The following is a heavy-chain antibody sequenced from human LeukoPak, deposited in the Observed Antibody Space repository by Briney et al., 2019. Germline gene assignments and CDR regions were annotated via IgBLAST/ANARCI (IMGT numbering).Heavy chain of an antibody. CDR1: GGSFSGYY. V-gene: IGHV4-34*01. Sequence: PSETLSLTCAVYGGSFSGYYWSWIRQPPGKGLEWIGEVNHSGSTKYSPSLKSRVTISVDTSKNQFSLKLSSVTAADTAVYYCARVTGYMIEDYFDYWGQGTLVTVSS. J-gene: IGHJ4*02. CDR3: ARVTGYMIEDYFDY. CDR2: VNHSGST. D-gene: IGHD3-22*01.